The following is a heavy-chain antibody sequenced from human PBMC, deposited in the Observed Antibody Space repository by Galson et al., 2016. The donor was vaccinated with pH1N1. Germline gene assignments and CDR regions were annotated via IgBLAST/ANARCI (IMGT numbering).Heavy chain of an antibody. CDR3: ARAIGSSSPY. D-gene: IGHD6-6*01. CDR1: GFTLSDYY. Sequence: SLRLSCAASGFTLSDYYMNWIRESPERGLEWLSSIGSSGNVAYADTVKGRFTISRDNAKNSLYLQMKSLRAEDTAVYYCARAIGSSSPYWGQGALVTVSS. V-gene: IGHV3-69-1*01. CDR2: IGSSGNV. J-gene: IGHJ4*02.